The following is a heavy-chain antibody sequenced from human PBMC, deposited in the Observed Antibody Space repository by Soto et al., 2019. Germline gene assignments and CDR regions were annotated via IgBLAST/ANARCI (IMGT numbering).Heavy chain of an antibody. V-gene: IGHV3-23*01. CDR2: ISGSGGSA. CDR1: GFTFSSYA. D-gene: IGHD6-6*01. CDR3: GGVSSGAIDY. Sequence: EVQLLESGGGLVQPGGSLRLSCAASGFTFSSYAMNWVRQAPGKGLEWVSGISGSGGSAYYADSVKGRFTISRDNSKNTLYLQINSLRVEDTAVYYCGGVSSGAIDYWGQGTLVTVSS. J-gene: IGHJ4*02.